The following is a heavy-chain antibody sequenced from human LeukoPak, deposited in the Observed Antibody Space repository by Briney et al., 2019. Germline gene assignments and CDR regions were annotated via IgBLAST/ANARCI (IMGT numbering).Heavy chain of an antibody. D-gene: IGHD1-26*01. Sequence: GGSLRLSCAASGFTFSKYAMSWVRQAPGKGLEWVSGISGSGGTGSGDRTYYADSLKGRFTISRDNSKNTLYLLVNSLRAEDTAVYYCAKDIAGATHGLRTGAFDVWGKGTMVTVSS. V-gene: IGHV3-23*01. CDR2: ISGSGGTGSGDRT. J-gene: IGHJ3*01. CDR1: GFTFSKYA. CDR3: AKDIAGATHGLRTGAFDV.